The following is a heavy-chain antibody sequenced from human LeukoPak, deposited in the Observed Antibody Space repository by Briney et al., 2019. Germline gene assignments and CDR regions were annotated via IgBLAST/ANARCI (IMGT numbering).Heavy chain of an antibody. CDR1: GFTFSSYW. V-gene: IGHV3-74*01. J-gene: IGHJ4*02. CDR2: INSDGSST. CDR3: ARGRRGNYFGY. Sequence: PGGSLRLSCAASGFTFSSYWMHWVRQAPGKGLVWVSRINSDGSSTSYADSVKGRFTISRDNAKNTLYLQMNSLRAEDAAVYYCARGRRGNYFGYWGQGTLVTVSS.